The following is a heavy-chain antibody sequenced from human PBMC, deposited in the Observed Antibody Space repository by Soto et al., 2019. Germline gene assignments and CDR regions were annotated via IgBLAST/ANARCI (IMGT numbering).Heavy chain of an antibody. CDR1: GFTFSSYG. D-gene: IGHD2-15*01. CDR3: AKSSVLSWEVVVAAAFDY. V-gene: IGHV3-30*18. CDR2: ISYDGSNK. J-gene: IGHJ4*02. Sequence: QVQLVESGGGVVQPGRSLRLSCAASGFTFSSYGMHWVRQAPGKGLEWVAVISYDGSNKYYADSVKGRFTISRDNSKNTLYLQMNSLRAEDSAVYYCAKSSVLSWEVVVAAAFDYWGQGTLVTVSS.